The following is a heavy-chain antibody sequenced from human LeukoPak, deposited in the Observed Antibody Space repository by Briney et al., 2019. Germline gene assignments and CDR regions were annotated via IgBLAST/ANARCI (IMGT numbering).Heavy chain of an antibody. D-gene: IGHD2-21*01. Sequence: GGSLRLSCAASGFTFSSYGMHWVRQAPGKGLEWVAFIRYDGSNKYYADSVKGRFTISRDNSKNSLYLQMNSLRAEDTAVYYCAKARQYCGGEFYLDWAGEVDYWGQGTLVTVSS. CDR3: AKARQYCGGEFYLDWAGEVDY. CDR1: GFTFSSYG. V-gene: IGHV3-30*02. J-gene: IGHJ4*02. CDR2: IRYDGSNK.